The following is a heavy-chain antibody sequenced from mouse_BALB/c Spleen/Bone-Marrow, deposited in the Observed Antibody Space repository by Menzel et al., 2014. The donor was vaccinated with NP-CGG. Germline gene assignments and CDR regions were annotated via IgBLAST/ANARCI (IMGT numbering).Heavy chain of an antibody. J-gene: IGHJ3*01. Sequence: VQLKQSGPELVKPGASVKISCKASGYTFTDYNMHWVKQSHGKSLEWIGYIYPYNGGTGYNQKFKSKATLTVDNSSSTAYMELRSLTSEDSAVYYCARRFITTAAWFAYWGQGTLVTVSA. CDR3: ARRFITTAAWFAY. CDR2: IYPYNGGT. V-gene: IGHV1S29*02. D-gene: IGHD1-2*01. CDR1: GYTFTDYN.